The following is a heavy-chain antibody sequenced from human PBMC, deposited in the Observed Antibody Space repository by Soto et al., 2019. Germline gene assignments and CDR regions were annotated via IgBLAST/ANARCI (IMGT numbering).Heavy chain of an antibody. D-gene: IGHD5-18*01. V-gene: IGHV3-30*03. Sequence: QMQLVHSGAGGVQRGRSLRRSGAATGVTFSHYPTHWVHHAPVKGLEWVAVVSFDGSNKYYRDSVKGRFTISKYNSKNTLYLQMNDLRHEDTAVYYCARLPGPLVSVLYIYHVDTLETPSDVDVWGQG. CDR1: GVTFSHYP. CDR2: VSFDGSNK. J-gene: IGHJ6*02. CDR3: ARLPGPLVSVLYIYHVDTLETPSDVDV.